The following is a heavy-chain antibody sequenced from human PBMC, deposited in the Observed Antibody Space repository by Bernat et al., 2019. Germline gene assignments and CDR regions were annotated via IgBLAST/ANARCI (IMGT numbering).Heavy chain of an antibody. J-gene: IGHJ4*02. CDR1: GYTFTSYY. Sequence: QVQLVQSGAEVKKPGASVKVSCKASGYTFTSYYMHWVRQAPGPGLEWMGIINPSGGSTSYAQKFQGRVTMTRDTSTSTVYMELSSPRSEDTAVYYCAREWHDSSGYYYPEDYFDYWGQGTLVTVSS. V-gene: IGHV1-46*03. D-gene: IGHD3-22*01. CDR3: AREWHDSSGYYYPEDYFDY. CDR2: INPSGGST.